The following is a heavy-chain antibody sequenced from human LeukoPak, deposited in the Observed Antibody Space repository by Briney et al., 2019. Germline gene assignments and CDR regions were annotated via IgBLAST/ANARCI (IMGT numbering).Heavy chain of an antibody. Sequence: SETLSLTCTVSGGSISSYYWSWIRQPPGKGLEWIGYISYSGSSNYNTSLKSRVTISVDTSKNQFSLKLSSVTAADTAVYYCARYVWGSYPTFEDYWGQGTLVTVSS. J-gene: IGHJ4*02. CDR3: ARYVWGSYPTFEDY. CDR2: ISYSGSS. V-gene: IGHV4-59*01. CDR1: GGSISSYY. D-gene: IGHD3-16*02.